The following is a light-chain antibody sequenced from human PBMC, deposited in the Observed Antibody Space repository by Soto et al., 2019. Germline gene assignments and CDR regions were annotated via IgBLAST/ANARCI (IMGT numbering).Light chain of an antibody. V-gene: IGLV2-8*01. CDR3: CSYAHGSIYV. CDR1: SSDIGGYNS. CDR2: DVS. Sequence: QSVLTQSPSASGSPGQSVTISCTGTSSDIGGYNSVSWYQQHPGKAPKVMIYDVSKRPSGVPDRFSGSKSGNTASLTVSALQAEDEADYYCCSYAHGSIYVFGTGTKVTVL. J-gene: IGLJ1*01.